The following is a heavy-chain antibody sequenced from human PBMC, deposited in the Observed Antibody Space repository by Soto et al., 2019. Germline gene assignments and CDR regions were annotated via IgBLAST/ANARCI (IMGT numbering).Heavy chain of an antibody. D-gene: IGHD7-27*01. CDR1: GGTFSSYA. V-gene: IGHV1-69*13. Sequence: SVKVSCKASGGTFSSYAISWVRQAPGQGLEWMGGIIPIFGTANYAQKFQGRVTITADESTSTAYMELSSLRSEDTAVYYCAHNQNPLGANWFDPWGQGTLVTVSS. CDR3: AHNQNPLGANWFDP. CDR2: IIPIFGTA. J-gene: IGHJ5*02.